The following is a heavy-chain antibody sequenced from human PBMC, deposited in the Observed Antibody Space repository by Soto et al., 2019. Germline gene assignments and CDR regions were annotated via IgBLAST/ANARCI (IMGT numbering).Heavy chain of an antibody. D-gene: IGHD3-16*02. CDR2: IYHSGST. CDR1: GGSISSSNW. CDR3: ARDRYVITFGGVIVPYFDY. V-gene: IGHV4-4*02. J-gene: IGHJ4*02. Sequence: QVQLQESGPGLVKPSGTLSLTCAVSGGSISSSNWWSWVRQPPGKGLEWIGEIYHSGSTNYNPSPRSRVTISVYKSRNQYSLKRSSVTAADTAVYYCARDRYVITFGGVIVPYFDYWGQGTLVTVSS.